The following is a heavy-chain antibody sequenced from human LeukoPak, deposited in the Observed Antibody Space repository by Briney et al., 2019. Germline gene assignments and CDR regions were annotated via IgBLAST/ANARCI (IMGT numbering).Heavy chain of an antibody. CDR2: IKEDGSEK. CDR1: GFSFSSYW. J-gene: IGHJ5*02. Sequence: GGSLRLSCAASGFSFSSYWMSWVRQAPGKGLEWVANIKEDGSEKYYVDSVKGRFTISRDNAKNSLYLQMNSLRAEDAAVYYCARDRISAISRGWFDPWGQGTLVTVSS. D-gene: IGHD2-21*01. CDR3: ARDRISAISRGWFDP. V-gene: IGHV3-7*01.